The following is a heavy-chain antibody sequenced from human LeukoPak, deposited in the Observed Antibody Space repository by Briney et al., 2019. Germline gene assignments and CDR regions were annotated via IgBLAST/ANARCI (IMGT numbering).Heavy chain of an antibody. V-gene: IGHV1-69*06. CDR1: GCTFSSYA. CDR2: INPIFGTA. Sequence: ASVKVSCKASGCTFSSYAISWVRQAPGQGLEWMGWINPIFGTANYAQKFQGRVTITADKSTGTAYMELSSLRSEDTAVYYCAASRDGYTNSLFDYWGQGTLVTVSS. D-gene: IGHD5-24*01. J-gene: IGHJ4*02. CDR3: AASRDGYTNSLFDY.